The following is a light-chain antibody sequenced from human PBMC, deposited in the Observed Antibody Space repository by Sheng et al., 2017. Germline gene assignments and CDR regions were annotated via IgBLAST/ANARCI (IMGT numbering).Light chain of an antibody. CDR3: QQYSNTLLLT. CDR2: KAS. J-gene: IGKJ4*01. CDR1: QRISNY. Sequence: DIQMTQSPSSLSASVGDRVTITCRASQRISNYLTWYQQKLGKAPKFLIYKASTLQGGVPSRFSGSGSGTDYTLTISGLQPEDSAVYYCQQYSNTLLLTFGGGTKVEIK. V-gene: IGKV1-NL1*01.